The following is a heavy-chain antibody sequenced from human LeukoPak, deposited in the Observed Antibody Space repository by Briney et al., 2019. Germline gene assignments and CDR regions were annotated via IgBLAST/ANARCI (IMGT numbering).Heavy chain of an antibody. D-gene: IGHD1-26*01. V-gene: IGHV7-4-1*02. CDR1: GYIFTNYG. CDR2: INTNTGNP. Sequence: ASVKVSCKASGYIFTNYGISWVRQASGQGLEWMGWINTNTGNPTYAQGFTGRFVFSLDTSVSTAYLQISSLKAEDTAVYYCARDWDSSPDYWGQGTLVTVSS. CDR3: ARDWDSSPDY. J-gene: IGHJ4*02.